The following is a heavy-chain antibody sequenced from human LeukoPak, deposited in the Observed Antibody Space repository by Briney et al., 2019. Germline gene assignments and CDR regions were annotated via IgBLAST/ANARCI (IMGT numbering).Heavy chain of an antibody. Sequence: GGSLRLSCVASGFTFSSYAMSWVRQAPGKGLEWVSGISDSGDSTYYADSVKGRFTISRDNSKNTLYLQMNSLRAEDTAAYYCAKSEYYFDYWGQGTLVTVSS. V-gene: IGHV3-23*01. CDR2: ISDSGDST. CDR1: GFTFSSYA. J-gene: IGHJ4*02. CDR3: AKSEYYFDY. D-gene: IGHD3-10*01.